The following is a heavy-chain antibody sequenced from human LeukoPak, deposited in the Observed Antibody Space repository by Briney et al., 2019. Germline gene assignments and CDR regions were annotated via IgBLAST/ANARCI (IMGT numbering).Heavy chain of an antibody. CDR1: GFTFDDYA. CDR3: AKDMGPAAYYYYGMDV. Sequence: GGSLRHSCAASGFTFDDYAMHWVRQAPGKGLEWVSGISWNSGSIGYADSVKGRFTISRDNAKNSLYLQMNSLRAEDTALYYCAKDMGPAAYYYYGMDVWGQGTTVTVSS. CDR2: ISWNSGSI. V-gene: IGHV3-9*01. D-gene: IGHD2-2*01. J-gene: IGHJ6*02.